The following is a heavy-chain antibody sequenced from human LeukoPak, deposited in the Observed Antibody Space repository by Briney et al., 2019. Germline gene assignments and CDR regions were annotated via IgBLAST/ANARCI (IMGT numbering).Heavy chain of an antibody. V-gene: IGHV4-34*01. J-gene: IGHJ4*02. CDR3: ERGREEEVFDY. CDR2: IHHSGRT. Sequence: SQTLSLTCAVYGGAFSGYYWSWIRQPPGKGLERIGEIHHSGRTKYNPSLNSRVTITVETSKNQFSLKLSAVAAADTAVYYCERGREEEVFDYWGQGTLVTVSS. CDR1: GGAFSGYY.